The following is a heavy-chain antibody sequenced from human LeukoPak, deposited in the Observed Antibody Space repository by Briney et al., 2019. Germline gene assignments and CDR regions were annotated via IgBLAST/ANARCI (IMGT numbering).Heavy chain of an antibody. V-gene: IGHV3-48*04. CDR3: AELGITMIGGV. J-gene: IGHJ6*04. Sequence: GGSLRLSCAASGFTFSSYGMSWVRQAPGKGLGWVSYISSSGSTIYYADSVEGRFTISRDNAKNSLYLQMNSLRAEDTAVYYCAELGITMIGGVWGKGTAVTISS. CDR1: GFTFSSYG. CDR2: ISSSGSTI. D-gene: IGHD3-10*02.